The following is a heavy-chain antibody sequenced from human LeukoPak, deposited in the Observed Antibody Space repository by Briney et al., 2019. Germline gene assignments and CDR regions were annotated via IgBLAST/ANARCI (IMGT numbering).Heavy chain of an antibody. D-gene: IGHD6-13*01. CDR1: GFTFNTYA. CDR3: ARERRYTNNWYSFDY. V-gene: IGHV3-23*01. CDR2: SGGTSGNT. J-gene: IGHJ4*02. Sequence: GGSLRLSCAASGFTFNTYAMSWVRQAPGKGLEWVSGSGGTSGNTFDADSVKGRFTISRDYSENTLYLQMNSLRAEDTAVYYCARERRYTNNWYSFDYWGQGTLVTVSS.